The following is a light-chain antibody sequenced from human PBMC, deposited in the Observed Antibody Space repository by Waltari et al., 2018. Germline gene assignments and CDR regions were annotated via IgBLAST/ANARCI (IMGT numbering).Light chain of an antibody. CDR1: SSDVGASNY. Sequence: QSALTQPPSASGSLGQSVTISCTGTSSDVGASNYVSWYQQNPGKAPKPMLFEVSKRPPGVPDRFSASGSGNTASLTVSGLQAEDEADYYCSSDAGSNNYVILGGGTKLTVL. CDR2: EVS. CDR3: SSDAGSNNYVI. V-gene: IGLV2-8*01. J-gene: IGLJ2*01.